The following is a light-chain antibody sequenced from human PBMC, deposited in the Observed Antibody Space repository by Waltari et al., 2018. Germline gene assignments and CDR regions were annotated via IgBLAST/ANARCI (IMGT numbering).Light chain of an antibody. V-gene: IGLV2-14*03. Sequence: QSALTQPASVSGSPGQSITISCTGSSIDIDAYDYFSWYQQHPGEAPKLIIYDVTHRPSVISNRFSGSKSGSAASLTISGLQAEDEADYYCSSYTNRILVFGGGTKLTVL. CDR3: SSYTNRILV. CDR1: SIDIDAYDY. CDR2: DVT. J-gene: IGLJ2*01.